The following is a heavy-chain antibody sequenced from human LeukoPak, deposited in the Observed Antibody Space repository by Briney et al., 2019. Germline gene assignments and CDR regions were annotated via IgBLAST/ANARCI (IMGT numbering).Heavy chain of an antibody. CDR2: IIPIFGTA. J-gene: IGHJ4*02. D-gene: IGHD6-13*01. V-gene: IGHV1-69*13. Sequence: SVKVSCKASGGTFSSYAISWVRQVPGQGLEWMGGIIPIFGTANYAQKFQGRVTITADESTSTAYMELSSLRSEGTAVYYCARPNGYSSSWYFDYWGQGTLVTVSS. CDR1: GGTFSSYA. CDR3: ARPNGYSSSWYFDY.